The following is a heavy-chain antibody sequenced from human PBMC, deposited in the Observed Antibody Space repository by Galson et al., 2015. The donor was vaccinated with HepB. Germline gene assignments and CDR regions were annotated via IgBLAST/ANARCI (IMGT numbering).Heavy chain of an antibody. CDR2: INMDGRST. CDR1: GFTFTNYW. D-gene: IGHD3-3*01. V-gene: IGHV3-74*01. Sequence: SLRLSCAASGFTFTNYWMHWVRQAPGKGLIWVSRINMDGRSTTYADSVKGRFTISRDSAKVYLQMNSLRAEDTAVYFCVREYYDDDDYYYYGMDVWGQGTTVTVS. CDR3: VREYYDDDDYYYYGMDV. J-gene: IGHJ6*02.